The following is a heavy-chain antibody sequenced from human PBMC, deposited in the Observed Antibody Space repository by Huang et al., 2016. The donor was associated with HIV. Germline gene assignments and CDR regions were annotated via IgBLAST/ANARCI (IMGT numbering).Heavy chain of an antibody. V-gene: IGHV3-74*01. CDR2: INSDGSST. D-gene: IGHD3-22*01. J-gene: IGHJ4*02. CDR3: ARDPRIQSWLNFFDY. Sequence: EVQLVESGGGLVQPGGSLRLSCAASGFSISSYWMHWVRQAPGKGLVVVSRINSDGSSTSSADSVKGRFTISRDNAKNTLYLQMNSLRAEDTAVYYCARDPRIQSWLNFFDYWGQGTLVSVSS. CDR1: GFSISSYW.